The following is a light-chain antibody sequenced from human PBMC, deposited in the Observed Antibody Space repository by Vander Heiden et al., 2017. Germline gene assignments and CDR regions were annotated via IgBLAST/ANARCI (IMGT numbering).Light chain of an antibody. CDR2: LEGSGSY. J-gene: IGLJ3*02. V-gene: IGLV4-60*03. CDR3: ETWGSNTQV. Sequence: QPVLTQSSSASASLGSSVKLTCPLSSGHSSYIIAWLQQQPGKAPRYLMKLEGSGSYNKGSGVPDRFSGSSSWAVRSLTISTLQAEDEADYYCETWGSNTQVFGGGTKRTVL. CDR1: SGHSSYI.